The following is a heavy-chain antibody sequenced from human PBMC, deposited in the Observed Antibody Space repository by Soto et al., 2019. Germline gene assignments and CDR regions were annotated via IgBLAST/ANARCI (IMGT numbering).Heavy chain of an antibody. CDR3: ARGRYCLTGRCFPNWFDS. CDR1: GDSISTVDYF. Sequence: PSETLSLTCSVSGDSISTVDYFWAWIRQPPGQALEYIGYIYKSTTTYYNPSFESRVAISLDTSKSQFSLNVTSVTAADTAVYFCARGRYCLTGRCFPNWFDSWGQGTWSPSPQ. V-gene: IGHV4-30-4*01. D-gene: IGHD2-15*01. CDR2: IYKSTTT. J-gene: IGHJ5*01.